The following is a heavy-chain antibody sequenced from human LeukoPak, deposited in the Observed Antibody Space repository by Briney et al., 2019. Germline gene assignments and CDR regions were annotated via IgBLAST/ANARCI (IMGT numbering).Heavy chain of an antibody. CDR2: IYYSGSA. J-gene: IGHJ4*02. CDR1: GDSISTYY. Sequence: SETLSLTCTVSGDSISTYYWNWIRQPPGKGLEWIGYIYYSGSAIYNPSLKSRGTISLDTSKNQFSLRLSSVTAADTAVYYCARGVGYDFWSGSYYFDYWGQGTLVTVSS. D-gene: IGHD3-3*01. V-gene: IGHV4-59*08. CDR3: ARGVGYDFWSGSYYFDY.